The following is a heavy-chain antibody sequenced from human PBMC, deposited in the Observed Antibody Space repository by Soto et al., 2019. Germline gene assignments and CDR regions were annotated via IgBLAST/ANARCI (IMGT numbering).Heavy chain of an antibody. CDR1: GGSISSGGYS. CDR3: AGSPGYCSSTSCATKSPHYDGRDG. J-gene: IGHJ6*02. CDR2: IYHSGST. Sequence: SDTLSLTCAVSGGSISSGGYSWSWIRQPPGKGLEWIGYIYHSGSTYYNPSLKSRVTISVDRSKNQFSLKLSSVTAADTAVYYCAGSPGYCSSTSCATKSPHYDGRDGGGQGTTGT. V-gene: IGHV4-30-2*01. D-gene: IGHD2-2*03.